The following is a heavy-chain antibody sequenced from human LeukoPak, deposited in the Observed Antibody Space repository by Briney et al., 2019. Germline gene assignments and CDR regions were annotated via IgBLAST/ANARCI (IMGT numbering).Heavy chain of an antibody. D-gene: IGHD6-19*01. CDR3: AKFGMIAVAGAIAGTFDY. CDR2: ISGSGGST. CDR1: GFTFSSYG. Sequence: PGGSLRLSCADSGFTFSSYGMSWVRQAPGKGLEWVSAISGSGGSTYYADSVKGRFTISRDNSKNTLYLQMNSLRAEDTAVYYCAKFGMIAVAGAIAGTFDYWGQGTPVTVSS. V-gene: IGHV3-23*01. J-gene: IGHJ4*02.